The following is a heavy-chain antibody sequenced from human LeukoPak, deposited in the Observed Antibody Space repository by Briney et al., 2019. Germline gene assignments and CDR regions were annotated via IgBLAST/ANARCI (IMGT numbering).Heavy chain of an antibody. V-gene: IGHV4-59*08. CDR1: GGSISSYY. J-gene: IGHJ6*02. Sequence: SETLSLTCTVSGGSISSYYWSWIRQPPGKGLEWIGYIYYSGSTNYNPSLKSRVTISVDTSKNQFSLKLSSVTAADTAVYYCARRPADYSNYYYYYGMDVWGQGTLVTVSS. CDR2: IYYSGST. D-gene: IGHD4-11*01. CDR3: ARRPADYSNYYYYYGMDV.